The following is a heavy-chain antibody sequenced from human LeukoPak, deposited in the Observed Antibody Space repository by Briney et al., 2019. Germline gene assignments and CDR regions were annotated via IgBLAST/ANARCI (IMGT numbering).Heavy chain of an antibody. J-gene: IGHJ4*02. CDR3: AQALPPGY. Sequence: PSETLSLTCTVSGGSIGSYYWSWIRQPPGKGLEWIGYIYYSGSTNHNPSLKSRVTISVDTSKNQFSLKLSSVTAADTAVYYCAQALPPGYWGQGTLVTVSS. D-gene: IGHD3-16*02. CDR1: GGSIGSYY. CDR2: IYYSGST. V-gene: IGHV4-59*12.